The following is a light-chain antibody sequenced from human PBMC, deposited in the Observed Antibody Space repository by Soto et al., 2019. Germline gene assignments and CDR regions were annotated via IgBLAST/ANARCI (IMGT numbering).Light chain of an antibody. J-gene: IGLJ2*01. CDR3: QTWGIGMRV. Sequence: QPVLTQSPSASASLGASVKLTCTLSSGHSNYAIAWHQQQPEKGPRYLMKVNSDGSHTKGDGIPDRFSGSSSGAERYLTISSLQSEDEADYYCQTWGIGMRVFGAGTKLTVL. CDR2: VNSDGSH. CDR1: SGHSNYA. V-gene: IGLV4-69*01.